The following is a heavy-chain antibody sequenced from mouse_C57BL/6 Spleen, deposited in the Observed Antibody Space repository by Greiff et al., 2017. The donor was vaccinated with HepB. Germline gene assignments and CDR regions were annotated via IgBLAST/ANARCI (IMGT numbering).Heavy chain of an antibody. CDR2: ISDGGSYT. J-gene: IGHJ2*01. V-gene: IGHV5-4*01. CDR1: GFTFSSYA. CDR3: ARDGGADYYGSSDFDY. D-gene: IGHD1-1*01. Sequence: EVKFEESGGGLVKPGGSLKLSCAASGFTFSSYAMSWVRQTPEKRLEWVATISDGGSYTYYPDNVKGRFTISRDNAKNNLYLQMSHLKSEDTAMYYCARDGGADYYGSSDFDYWGQGTTLTVSS.